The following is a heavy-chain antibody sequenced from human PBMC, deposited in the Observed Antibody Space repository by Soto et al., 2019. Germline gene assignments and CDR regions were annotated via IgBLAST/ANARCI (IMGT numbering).Heavy chain of an antibody. Sequence: ASVKVSCKASGYTFTSYGISWVRQAPGQGLEWMGWISAYNGNTNYAQKLQGRVTMTTDTSTSTAYMELRSLRSDDTAVYYCARGLKYYYDSSEPYYFDYWGQGTLVTVSS. V-gene: IGHV1-18*01. CDR3: ARGLKYYYDSSEPYYFDY. J-gene: IGHJ4*02. D-gene: IGHD3-22*01. CDR1: GYTFTSYG. CDR2: ISAYNGNT.